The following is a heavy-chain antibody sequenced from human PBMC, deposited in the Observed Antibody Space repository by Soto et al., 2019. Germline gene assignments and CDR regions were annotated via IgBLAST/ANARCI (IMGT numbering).Heavy chain of an antibody. CDR1: GFTFSSYA. J-gene: IGHJ4*02. CDR3: AKDRVTSGGWYGNY. Sequence: GGSLRLSCAASGFTFSSYAMSWVRQAPGKGLEWVSAISGSGGSTYYADSVKGRFTISRDNSKDTLYLQMNSLRAEDTAVYYCAKDRVTSGGWYGNYWGQGTLVTVSS. D-gene: IGHD6-19*01. CDR2: ISGSGGST. V-gene: IGHV3-23*01.